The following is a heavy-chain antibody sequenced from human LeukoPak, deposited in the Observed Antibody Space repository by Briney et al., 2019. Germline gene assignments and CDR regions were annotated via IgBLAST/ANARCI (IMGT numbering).Heavy chain of an antibody. CDR1: GFNFRKYG. V-gene: IGHV3-23*01. Sequence: GGSLRLSCDASGFNFRKYGMTWVRQAPGKGLEWVSSITVDGEDTFYADSVKGRFTISRDDSMNRLFLQMNSLRAEDTAVYYCAKHTSMALFDYWGQGTLVTVSS. CDR2: ITVDGEDT. CDR3: AKHTSMALFDY. J-gene: IGHJ4*02. D-gene: IGHD5-18*01.